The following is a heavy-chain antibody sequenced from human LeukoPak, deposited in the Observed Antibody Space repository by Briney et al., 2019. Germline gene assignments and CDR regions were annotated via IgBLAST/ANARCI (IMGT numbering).Heavy chain of an antibody. D-gene: IGHD3-10*01. V-gene: IGHV4-30-4*08. Sequence: SETLSLTCTVSGGSIRSGDYYWSWIRQPPGKGLEWIGYIYYSGSTYYNPSLKSRVTISVDTSKTQFSLKLSSVTAADTAVDYCARDLLCFGEFRAFDIWGQGTMVTVSS. CDR3: ARDLLCFGEFRAFDI. CDR2: IYYSGST. CDR1: GGSIRSGDYY. J-gene: IGHJ3*02.